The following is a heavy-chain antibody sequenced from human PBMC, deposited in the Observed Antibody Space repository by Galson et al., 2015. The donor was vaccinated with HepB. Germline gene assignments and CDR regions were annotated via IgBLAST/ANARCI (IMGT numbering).Heavy chain of an antibody. CDR2: IGTAGDP. Sequence: SLRLSCAASGFTFSSYDMHWVRQATGKGLEWVSAIGTAGDPYYPGSVKGRFTISRENAKNSLYLQMNSLRAGETAVYYCARGGVGDGSGNPEDDAFDIWGQGTMVTVSS. J-gene: IGHJ3*02. V-gene: IGHV3-13*05. CDR1: GFTFSSYD. CDR3: ARGGVGDGSGNPEDDAFDI. D-gene: IGHD3-10*01.